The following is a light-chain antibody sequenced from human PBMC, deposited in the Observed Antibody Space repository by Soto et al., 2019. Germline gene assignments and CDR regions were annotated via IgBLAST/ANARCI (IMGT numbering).Light chain of an antibody. CDR3: SSYTTSSTYV. J-gene: IGLJ6*01. V-gene: IGLV2-14*03. CDR2: DVS. Sequence: QSVLTQPASVSGSPGQSITISCTGTSGDVGGYNYVSWYQQHPGKAPKLMIYDVSNRPSGVSNRFSGFKSGNTASLTISGLHAEDEADYYCSSYTTSSTYVFGTGTQLTVL. CDR1: SGDVGGYNY.